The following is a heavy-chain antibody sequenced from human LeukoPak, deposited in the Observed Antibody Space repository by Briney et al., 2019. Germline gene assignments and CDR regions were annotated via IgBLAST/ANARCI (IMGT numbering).Heavy chain of an antibody. CDR3: AGAHYYGSGSYLY. D-gene: IGHD3-10*01. CDR1: GFTVSSNS. J-gene: IGHJ4*02. CDR2: IYSGTI. Sequence: QPGGSLRLSCTVSGFTVSSNSMSWVRQAPGKGLEWVSFIYSGTIHYSDSVKGRFTISRDNSKNTLYLQMNSLRAEDTAVYYCAGAHYYGSGSYLYWGQGTLVTVSS. V-gene: IGHV3-53*01.